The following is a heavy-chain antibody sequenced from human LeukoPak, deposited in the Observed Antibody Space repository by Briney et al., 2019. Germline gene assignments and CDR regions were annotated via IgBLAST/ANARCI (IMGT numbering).Heavy chain of an antibody. Sequence: GGSLRLSCSTFKFNFIDYGLTWVRQAPGKGLEWVAFIRYDGSNKYYADSVKGRFTISRDNSKNTLYLQMNSLRAEDTAVYYCAKSLRRVVVTCFDYWGQGTLVTVSS. CDR1: KFNFIDYG. D-gene: IGHD3-22*01. CDR3: AKSLRRVVVTCFDY. CDR2: IRYDGSNK. J-gene: IGHJ4*02. V-gene: IGHV3-30*02.